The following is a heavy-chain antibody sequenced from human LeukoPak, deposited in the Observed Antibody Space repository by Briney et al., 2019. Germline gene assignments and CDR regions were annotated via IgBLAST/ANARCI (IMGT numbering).Heavy chain of an antibody. V-gene: IGHV3-7*03. J-gene: IGHJ4*02. Sequence: GGSLRLSCAASGFTFSTYWMTWVRQAPGKGLEWVANIRRDGSEEHYVDSVEGRFSISRDNAKNSLYLQMNSLKAEDKAVYYCAAGVGRSNFDYWGQGTLVTVS. CDR1: GFTFSTYW. D-gene: IGHD1-26*01. CDR2: IRRDGSEE. CDR3: AAGVGRSNFDY.